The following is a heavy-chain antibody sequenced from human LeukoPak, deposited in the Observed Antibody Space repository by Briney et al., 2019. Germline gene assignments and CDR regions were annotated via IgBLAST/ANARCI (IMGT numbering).Heavy chain of an antibody. D-gene: IGHD3-22*01. J-gene: IGHJ4*02. CDR3: ARDGNYYDSSGPADY. V-gene: IGHV3-74*01. CDR1: RFTFSRYW. Sequence: PGGSLRLSCAASRFTFSRYWMHWVRQAPGKRLVWVSRFNSDGISTSYADSVKGRFTISRDNAKNTLYLQMNSLRAEDTAVYYCARDGNYYDSSGPADYWGQGTLVTVSS. CDR2: FNSDGIST.